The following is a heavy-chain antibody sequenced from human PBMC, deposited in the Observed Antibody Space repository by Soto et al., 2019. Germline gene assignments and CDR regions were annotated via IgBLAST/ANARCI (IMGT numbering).Heavy chain of an antibody. Sequence: PSETLSLTCAGSGGSISSSSYYWGWLRQPQGKGLVWIGSIYYSGSTYYNPALKRRITITVDTSKNQFSLKLSSVTAADTTVYYSARDCSGYYYGAPGFDYWGQGTLVTVSS. CDR2: IYYSGST. CDR3: ARDCSGYYYGAPGFDY. J-gene: IGHJ4*02. CDR1: GGSISSSSYY. D-gene: IGHD3-22*01. V-gene: IGHV4-39*01.